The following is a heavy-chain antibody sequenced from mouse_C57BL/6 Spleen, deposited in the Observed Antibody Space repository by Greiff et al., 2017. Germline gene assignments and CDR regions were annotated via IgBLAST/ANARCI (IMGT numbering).Heavy chain of an antibody. D-gene: IGHD2-4*01. V-gene: IGHV1-15*01. CDR2: IDPETGGT. CDR1: GYTFTDYE. Sequence: VQLQQSGAELVRPGASVPLSCTASGYTFTDYEMHWVKQTPVQGLEWIGAIDPETGGTAYNQKFKGKAILTADKSSSTAYMELRSLTSEDSAGYYCTKGPYDYDVKRAWFAYWGQGTLVTVSA. CDR3: TKGPYDYDVKRAWFAY. J-gene: IGHJ3*01.